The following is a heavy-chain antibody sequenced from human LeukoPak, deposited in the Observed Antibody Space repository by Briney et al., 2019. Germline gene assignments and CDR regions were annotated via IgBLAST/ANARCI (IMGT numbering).Heavy chain of an antibody. J-gene: IGHJ4*02. CDR3: ARAEPSYPFLFDY. D-gene: IGHD2-2*02. V-gene: IGHV1-69*04. Sequence: GASVKVTCKASGGTFSSYAMSWVRPAPGKGLAWMGRIIPIHGIANYAQKFQGRVTITAAKSTSTAYMELSSLRAEDTAVYYCARAEPSYPFLFDYWGQGTLVTVSS. CDR2: IIPIHGIA. CDR1: GGTFSSYA.